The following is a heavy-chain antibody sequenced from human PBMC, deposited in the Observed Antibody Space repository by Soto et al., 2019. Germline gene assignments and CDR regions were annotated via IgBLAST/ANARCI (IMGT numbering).Heavy chain of an antibody. D-gene: IGHD3-9*01. J-gene: IGHJ4*02. CDR1: GGTFSSRA. CDR3: ATERSAQYFEQ. CDR2: INPTFGTA. V-gene: IGHV1-69*01. Sequence: QVQLVQSGTVVQKPGSSVKVSCKASGGTFSSRAIAWVRQAPGQGLEWLGGINPTFGTATNAPKFQGRVAISADGSSNTAYMELRRLTLADTAIYYCATERSAQYFEQWGQGSVVLVSS.